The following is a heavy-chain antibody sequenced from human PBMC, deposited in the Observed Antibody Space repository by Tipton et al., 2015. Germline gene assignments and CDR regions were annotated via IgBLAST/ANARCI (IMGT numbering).Heavy chain of an antibody. J-gene: IGHJ4*02. CDR3: AKPRGDEGVWKISFFAY. D-gene: IGHD1-1*01. V-gene: IGHV3-23*01. Sequence: GSLRLSCAASGFTFSSSAMSWVRQAPGKGLEWVSSLSPSGSRTYYADSVKGRFTISRDNSKNTLYLQMNSLRAEDTAVYYCAKPRGDEGVWKISFFAYWGQGTLVTVSS. CDR2: LSPSGSRT. CDR1: GFTFSSSA.